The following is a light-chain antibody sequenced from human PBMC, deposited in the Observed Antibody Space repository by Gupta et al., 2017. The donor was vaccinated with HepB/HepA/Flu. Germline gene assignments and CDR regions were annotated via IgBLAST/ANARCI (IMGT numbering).Light chain of an antibody. CDR3: AAWDDSLSGVV. CDR2: RNN. J-gene: IGLJ2*01. Sequence: QSVLTPPPSASGPPGQRVTISCSESSSNIGSNYVFWYQQPPGTTPKLLIYRNNQRPSGVPDRFSGSKPGTSAALAISGLRAEDEADYYCAAWDDSLSGVVFGGGTKLTVL. V-gene: IGLV1-47*01. CDR1: SSNIGSNY.